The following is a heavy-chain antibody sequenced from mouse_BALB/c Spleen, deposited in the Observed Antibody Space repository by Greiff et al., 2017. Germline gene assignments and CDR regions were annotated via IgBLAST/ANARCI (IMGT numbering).Heavy chain of an antibody. CDR2: IYPSDSYT. D-gene: IGHD1-1*01. J-gene: IGHJ2*01. CDR1: GYTFTSYW. Sequence: QVQLQQPGAELVRPGASVKLSCQASGYTFTSYWINWVKQRPGQGLEWIGNIYPSDSYTNYNQKFKDKATLTVDKSSSTAYMQLSSPTSEDSAVYYCTRLKGIYYPYYFDYWGQGTTLTVSS. V-gene: IGHV1-69*02. CDR3: TRLKGIYYPYYFDY.